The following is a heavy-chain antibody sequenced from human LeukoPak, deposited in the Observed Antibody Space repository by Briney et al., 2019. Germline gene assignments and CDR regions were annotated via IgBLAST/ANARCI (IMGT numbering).Heavy chain of an antibody. CDR2: INHSGST. Sequence: SRTLSPTCAVYGGSSSGLYCSWIRQPARPGREWMGEINHSGSTNYTPSLKSRVPISVDTSKNQFSLKLSSVTAADTAVYSCARARPIWFVGCHDYWGQGTLVTVSS. D-gene: IGHD3-10*01. V-gene: IGHV4-34*01. CDR1: GGSSSGLY. CDR3: ARARPIWFVGCHDY. J-gene: IGHJ4*02.